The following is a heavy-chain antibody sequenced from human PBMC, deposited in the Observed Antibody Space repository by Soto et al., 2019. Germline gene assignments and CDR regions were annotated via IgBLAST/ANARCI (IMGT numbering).Heavy chain of an antibody. CDR1: GFTFRSYG. CDR2: IWPNGSKT. Sequence: AGGSLRLSCVASGFTFRSYGMHWVRQAPGKGLEWVAIIWPNGSKTYYADSVKGRFTISRDNSKNTLFLQMNGLGAEDTALYYCTRDQHSNYFDNWGQGTLVTVSS. D-gene: IGHD4-4*01. CDR3: TRDQHSNYFDN. V-gene: IGHV3-33*01. J-gene: IGHJ4*02.